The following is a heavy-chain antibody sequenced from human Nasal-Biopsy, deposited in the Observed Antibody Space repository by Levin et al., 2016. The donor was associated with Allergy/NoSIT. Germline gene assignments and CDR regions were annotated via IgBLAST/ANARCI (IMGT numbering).Heavy chain of an antibody. CDR2: VSSDGGTK. D-gene: IGHD3-22*01. Sequence: GGSLRLSCAASGFSFSNYGMHWVRQAPGKGLDWVAVVSSDGGTKYYADSVKGRFTISRDNSKNTLDLQMNSLRAEDTAVYYCAKEGSDSKFDFDIWGQGTMVTVSS. CDR3: AKEGSDSKFDFDI. V-gene: IGHV3-30*18. CDR1: GFSFSNYG. J-gene: IGHJ3*02.